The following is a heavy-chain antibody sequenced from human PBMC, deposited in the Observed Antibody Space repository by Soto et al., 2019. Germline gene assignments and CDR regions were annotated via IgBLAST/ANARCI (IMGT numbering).Heavy chain of an antibody. J-gene: IGHJ4*02. V-gene: IGHV1-3*05. CDR3: ARSPCIAVADY. CDR2: INAGNGNT. CDR1: GYTFTSYA. D-gene: IGHD6-19*01. Sequence: QVQLVQSGAEEKKPGASVKVSCKASGYTFTSYAMHWVRQAPGQRLEWMGWINAGNGNTKYSQKFQGRGTITRDTSASTAYMELSSLRAEDTAVYYCARSPCIAVADYWGQGTLVTVSS.